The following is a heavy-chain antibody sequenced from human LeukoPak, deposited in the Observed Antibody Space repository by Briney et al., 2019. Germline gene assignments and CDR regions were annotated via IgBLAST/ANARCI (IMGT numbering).Heavy chain of an antibody. CDR2: IYHSGST. J-gene: IGHJ4*02. D-gene: IGHD6-13*01. Sequence: SETLSLTCTVSGGSISSGGYYWSWLRQPPGKGLEWIGYIYHSGSTYYNPSLKSRVTISVDRSKNQFSLKLSSVTAADTAVYYCASLPLVPYSSSWAPRQEMGYWGQGTLVTVSS. V-gene: IGHV4-30-2*01. CDR3: ASLPLVPYSSSWAPRQEMGY. CDR1: GGSISSGGYY.